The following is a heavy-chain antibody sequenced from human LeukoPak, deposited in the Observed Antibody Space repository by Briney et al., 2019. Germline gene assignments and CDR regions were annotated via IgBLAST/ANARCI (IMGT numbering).Heavy chain of an antibody. CDR3: ARRGATTVVTEDAFDI. CDR2: IYHSGST. V-gene: IGHV4-38-2*01. CDR1: GYSISSGYY. J-gene: IGHJ3*02. D-gene: IGHD4-23*01. Sequence: KPSETLSLTCAVSGYSISSGYYWGWIRQPPGKGLEWIGSIYHSGSTYYNPSLKCRVTISVDTSKNQFSLKLSSVTAADTAVYYCARRGATTVVTEDAFDIWGQGTMVTVSS.